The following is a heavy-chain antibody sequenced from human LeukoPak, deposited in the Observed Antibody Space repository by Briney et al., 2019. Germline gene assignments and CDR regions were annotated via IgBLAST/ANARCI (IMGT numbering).Heavy chain of an antibody. CDR3: AITGGPTVTAFDL. Sequence: GGSLRLSCAASGFTFSSYSMNWVRQAPGKGLEWVSSISSSSSYIYYADSVKGRFTISRDNAKNSLYLQMSSLRVEDTAVYYCAITGGPTVTAFDLWGQGILVTVSS. D-gene: IGHD4-17*01. J-gene: IGHJ4*02. CDR2: ISSSSSYI. CDR1: GFTFSSYS. V-gene: IGHV3-21*01.